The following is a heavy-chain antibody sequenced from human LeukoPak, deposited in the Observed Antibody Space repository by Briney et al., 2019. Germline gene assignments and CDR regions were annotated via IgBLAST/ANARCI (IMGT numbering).Heavy chain of an antibody. J-gene: IGHJ4*02. CDR3: ARVGVVGRPYFDY. V-gene: IGHV1-2*02. D-gene: IGHD2-15*01. Sequence: SVKVSCKASGYTFTGYYMHWVRQAPGHGLEWMGWINPNSGGTNNAQKFQGRVTMTRDTSISTAYMELSRLRSDDTAVYYCARVGVVGRPYFDYWGQGTLVTVSS. CDR1: GYTFTGYY. CDR2: INPNSGGT.